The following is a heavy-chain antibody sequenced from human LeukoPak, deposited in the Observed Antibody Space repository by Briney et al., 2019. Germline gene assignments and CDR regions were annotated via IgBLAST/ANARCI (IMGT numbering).Heavy chain of an antibody. CDR1: GFTFSSYA. Sequence: GGSLRLSCAASGFTFSSYAMHWVRQAPGKGLEWVAVISYDGSNKYYADSVKGRFTISRDNSKNTLYLQMNSLRAEDTAVYYCARELRYSSSSGRFDYWGQGTLVTVSS. CDR2: ISYDGSNK. CDR3: ARELRYSSSSGRFDY. D-gene: IGHD6-6*01. J-gene: IGHJ4*02. V-gene: IGHV3-30-3*01.